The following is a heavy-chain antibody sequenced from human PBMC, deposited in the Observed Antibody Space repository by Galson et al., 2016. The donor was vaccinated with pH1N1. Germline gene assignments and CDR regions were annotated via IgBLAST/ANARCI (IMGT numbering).Heavy chain of an antibody. D-gene: IGHD2-21*01. Sequence: SLRLSCAASGFSLSSFWMTWVRQAPGKGLEWVANINQDGSVKYYVDSVKGRFTISRDSAKNSLYLQMDSLRAEDTAIYYCARAIAQGDSYWGQGTVVTVSS. CDR3: ARAIAQGDSY. CDR1: GFSLSSFW. V-gene: IGHV3-7*01. CDR2: INQDGSVK. J-gene: IGHJ4*02.